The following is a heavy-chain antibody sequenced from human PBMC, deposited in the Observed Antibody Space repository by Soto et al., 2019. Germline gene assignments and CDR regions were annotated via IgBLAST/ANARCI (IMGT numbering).Heavy chain of an antibody. V-gene: IGHV1-8*01. CDR3: ARGLVVVSATYVYFDL. Sequence: QVQLVQSGAEVKKPGASVKVSCKASGYTFTSYDINWVRQAAGQGLEWIGWMNPNSGKSVYAQKFQGRVTMAGNTSIRTAYMELSSLSSDDTAVYFCARGLVVVSATYVYFDLWGRGTRVTVSS. CDR2: MNPNSGKS. J-gene: IGHJ2*01. CDR1: GYTFTSYD. D-gene: IGHD2-15*01.